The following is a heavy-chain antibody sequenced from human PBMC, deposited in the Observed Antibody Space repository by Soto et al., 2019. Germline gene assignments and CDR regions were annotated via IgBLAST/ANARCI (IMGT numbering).Heavy chain of an antibody. V-gene: IGHV3-30*18. J-gene: IGHJ6*02. Sequence: QMQLVESWGGVVQPGRSLRLSCAASGFTFPRFGMHWVRQAPGKGLEWVALITYEGSQIYYADAVKGRFTISRDNGDNTLSLQMDNLRTEDTATYFCAKGRGEMNWANYYGLDVWGQGTTVTVSS. D-gene: IGHD7-27*01. CDR2: ITYEGSQI. CDR3: AKGRGEMNWANYYGLDV. CDR1: GFTFPRFG.